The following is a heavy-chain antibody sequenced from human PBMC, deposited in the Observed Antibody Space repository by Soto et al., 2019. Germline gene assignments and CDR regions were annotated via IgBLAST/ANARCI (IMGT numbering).Heavy chain of an antibody. CDR1: GASISSPDYY. D-gene: IGHD3-10*01. V-gene: IGHV4-30-4*01. CDR3: ATVAGGLLWFGDSPRAPFDP. J-gene: IGHJ5*02. Sequence: NPSETLSLTCSVSGASISSPDYYWTWIRQPPGKGLQWIGYIYYTGSTSYNPSLKSRLAISLDPSRNQFSLKLSSVTAADSAVYYCATVAGGLLWFGDSPRAPFDPWGQGTLVTVSS. CDR2: IYYTGST.